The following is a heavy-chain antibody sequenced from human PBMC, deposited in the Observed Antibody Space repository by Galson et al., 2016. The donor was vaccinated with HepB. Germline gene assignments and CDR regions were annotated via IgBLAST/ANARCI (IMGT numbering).Heavy chain of an antibody. V-gene: IGHV4-59*01. D-gene: IGHD3-22*01. CDR2: IYYSGGT. Sequence: ETLSLTCTVSGGSISSYYWCWIRQPPGKGLEWIGYIYYSGGTYYKPSLKSRVTISVDTSKDQFSLKLSSVTAADTAVYYCATSSSYYGTLFWGQGTLVTVSS. CDR1: GGSISSYY. CDR3: ATSSSYYGTLF. J-gene: IGHJ4*02.